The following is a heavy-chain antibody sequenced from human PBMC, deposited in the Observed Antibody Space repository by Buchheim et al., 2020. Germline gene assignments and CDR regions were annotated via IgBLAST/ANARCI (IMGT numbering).Heavy chain of an antibody. J-gene: IGHJ6*02. V-gene: IGHV4-59*08. CDR1: GGSISSYY. Sequence: QVQLQESGPGLVKPSETLSLTCTVSGGSISSYYWSWIRQPPGKGLEWIGYIYYSGSTNYNPSLKRRVTISVDTSKNQFSLKLSSVTAADTAVYYCARLATVTTGAYYYYGMDVWGQGTT. CDR2: IYYSGST. D-gene: IGHD4-11*01. CDR3: ARLATVTTGAYYYYGMDV.